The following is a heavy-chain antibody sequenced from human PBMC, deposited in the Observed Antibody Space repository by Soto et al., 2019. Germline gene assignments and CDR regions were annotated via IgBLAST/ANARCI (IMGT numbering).Heavy chain of an antibody. J-gene: IGHJ5*02. CDR1: GGSFIGYY. D-gene: IGHD6-13*01. CDR2: INHSGST. CDR3: ARGGLGRGSSWYSFRRTNWFDP. V-gene: IGHV4-34*01. Sequence: PSETLSLTCAVYGGSFIGYYWSWILQPPWKGLEWIGEINHSGSTNYNPSLKSRVTISVDTSKNQFSLKLSSVTAADTAVYYCARGGLGRGSSWYSFRRTNWFDPWGQGTLVTVSS.